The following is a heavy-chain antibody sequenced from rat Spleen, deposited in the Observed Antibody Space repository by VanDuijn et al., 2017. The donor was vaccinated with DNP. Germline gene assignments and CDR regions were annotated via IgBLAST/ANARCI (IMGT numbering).Heavy chain of an antibody. J-gene: IGHJ1*01. Sequence: EVQLVESGGDLVQPGRSLKLSCVASRFTFNSYWMAWIRQVPGKGLEWVASVPSSGGSTYYPDSVKGRFTISRDNARSTLYLQMNSVRSEDMATYYCARWGYTTNYYSKWYFDLWGPGTMVTVSS. CDR3: ARWGYTTNYYSKWYFDL. CDR1: RFTFNSYW. CDR2: VPSSGGST. D-gene: IGHD1-6*01. V-gene: IGHV5-31*01.